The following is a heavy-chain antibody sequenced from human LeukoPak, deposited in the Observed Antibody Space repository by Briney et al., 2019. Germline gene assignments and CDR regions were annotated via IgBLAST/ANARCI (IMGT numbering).Heavy chain of an antibody. CDR1: GFIFSDYY. Sequence: GGSLRLSCGASGFIFSDYYMSWIRQAPGKGLEWVSYIRSSDSTRYYADSVKGRFTISRDNAKNSLYLQMNSLRAEDTAVYYCARVIGSYGDSAYWGQGTLVTVSS. J-gene: IGHJ4*02. V-gene: IGHV3-11*04. CDR3: ARVIGSYGDSAY. CDR2: IRSSDSTR. D-gene: IGHD4-17*01.